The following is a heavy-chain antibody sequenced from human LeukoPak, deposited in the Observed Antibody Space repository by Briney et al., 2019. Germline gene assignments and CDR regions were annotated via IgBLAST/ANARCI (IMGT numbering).Heavy chain of an antibody. V-gene: IGHV3-7*01. CDR1: GFTFSSYW. D-gene: IGHD5-12*01. J-gene: IGHJ4*02. Sequence: GGSLRLSCAASGFTFSSYWMSWVRQAPGKGLEWVANIKEDGSRKYYVDSVKGRFTISRDNAKNSLYLQMNNLSAEDTAVYYCVRDSPGYGAYDFDWGQGTLVTVSS. CDR3: VRDSPGYGAYDFD. CDR2: IKEDGSRK.